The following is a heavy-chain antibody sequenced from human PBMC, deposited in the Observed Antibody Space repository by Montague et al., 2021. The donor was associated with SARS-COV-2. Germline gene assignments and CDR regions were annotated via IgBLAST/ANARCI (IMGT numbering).Heavy chain of an antibody. D-gene: IGHD3-10*01. CDR2: IYWYGDK. Sequence: PALVKPTQTLTLTCAFSGFSLRSDDEGVAWIRQSPGQALEWLAVIYWYGDKRYSPSLQRRLTITKDTSENQVVLTMTNMDTVDTATYYCAHRGMIRGLIFDYWGQGTLVTVSS. V-gene: IGHV2-5*01. J-gene: IGHJ4*02. CDR3: AHRGMIRGLIFDY. CDR1: GFSLRSDDEG.